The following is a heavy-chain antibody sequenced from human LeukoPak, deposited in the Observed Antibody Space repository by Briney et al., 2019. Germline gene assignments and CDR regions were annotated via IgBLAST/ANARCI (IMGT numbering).Heavy chain of an antibody. Sequence: SVKVACKAVAGIFSRYAISWVRQAAGRGREWIGGIIPIFGTANYAQKLQGRVTITADESTSTAYMELSSLRSEDTAVYYCARVYHDSSGYWSPRFEYFDYWGQGTLVPVSS. J-gene: IGHJ4*02. CDR1: AGIFSRYA. V-gene: IGHV1-69*13. CDR2: IIPIFGTA. CDR3: ARVYHDSSGYWSPRFEYFDY. D-gene: IGHD3-22*01.